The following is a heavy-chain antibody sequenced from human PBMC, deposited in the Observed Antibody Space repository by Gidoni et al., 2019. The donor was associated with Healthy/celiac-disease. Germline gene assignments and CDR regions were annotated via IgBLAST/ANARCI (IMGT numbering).Heavy chain of an antibody. Sequence: QVTLKESGPVLVKPTETLTLTCTVYGFSLSNARMGVSWIRQPPGKALEWLAHIFSNDEKSYSTSLKSSLTISKDTSKSQVVLTMTNMDPVDTATYYCARMMRYYYGPDYWGQGTLVTVSS. J-gene: IGHJ4*02. CDR3: ARMMRYYYGPDY. D-gene: IGHD3-10*01. CDR2: IFSNDEK. CDR1: GFSLSNARMG. V-gene: IGHV2-26*01.